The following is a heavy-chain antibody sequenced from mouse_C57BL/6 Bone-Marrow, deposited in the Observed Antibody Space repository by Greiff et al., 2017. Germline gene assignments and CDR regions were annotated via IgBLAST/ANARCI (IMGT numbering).Heavy chain of an antibody. J-gene: IGHJ2*01. V-gene: IGHV1-81*01. D-gene: IGHD2-3*01. CDR3: ARRDGYYVDFDY. Sequence: VMLVESGAELARPGASVKLSCKASGYTFTSYGISWVKQRTGQGLEWIGEIYPRSGNTYYNEKFKGKATLTADKSSSTAYMELRSLTSEDSAVYFCARRDGYYVDFDYWGQGTTLTVSS. CDR1: GYTFTSYG. CDR2: IYPRSGNT.